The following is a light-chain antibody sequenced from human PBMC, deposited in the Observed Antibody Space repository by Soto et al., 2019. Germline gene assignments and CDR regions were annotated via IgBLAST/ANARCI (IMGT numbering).Light chain of an antibody. J-gene: IGKJ1*01. CDR2: GAS. CDR3: QQYNEWPRT. CDR1: QSVGND. Sequence: VITQSPATLSVSPGERATLSCRASQSVGNDLAWYQQKVGQAPRLLIYGASTRATGIPARFSGSGSGTDFTLIISSLQSEDFAVFYCQQYNEWPRTFGQGTKVDIK. V-gene: IGKV3-15*01.